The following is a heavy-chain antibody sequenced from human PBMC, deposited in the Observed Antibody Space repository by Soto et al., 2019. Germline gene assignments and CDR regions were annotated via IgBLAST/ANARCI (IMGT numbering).Heavy chain of an antibody. J-gene: IGHJ6*02. CDR1: GFTFSSYS. CDR3: AREAGGDYWYYGMDV. V-gene: IGHV3-48*02. D-gene: IGHD3-16*01. CDR2: ISSSSSTI. Sequence: EVQLVESGGGLVQPGGSLRLSCAASGFTFSSYSMNSVRQAPGKGLEWVSYISSSSSTIYYADSVKGRFTISRDNAKNSLYLQMNSLRDEDAAVYYCAREAGGDYWYYGMDVWGQGTTVTVSS.